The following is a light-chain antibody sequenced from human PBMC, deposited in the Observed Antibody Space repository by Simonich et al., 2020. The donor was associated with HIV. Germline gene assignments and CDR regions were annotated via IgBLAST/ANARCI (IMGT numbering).Light chain of an antibody. J-gene: IGKJ4*01. V-gene: IGKV3-11*01. CDR1: QRVSRY. Sequence: EVVLTQSPATLSLSPGERATLSCRASQRVSRYLAWYQQKPGQAPRLLIYDASNGATGIPARFSGSGSGTDFTLTISSLEPEDFAVYYCQQRSNWPLTFGGGTKVEIK. CDR2: DAS. CDR3: QQRSNWPLT.